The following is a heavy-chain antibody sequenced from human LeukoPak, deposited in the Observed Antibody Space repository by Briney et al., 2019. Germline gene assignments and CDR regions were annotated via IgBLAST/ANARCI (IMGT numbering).Heavy chain of an antibody. V-gene: IGHV1-18*01. CDR3: ARIWITGDAFDI. CDR2: ISGYNGNT. J-gene: IGHJ3*02. D-gene: IGHD1-20*01. CDR1: GYTFTSYG. Sequence: GASVKVSCKASGYTFTSYGISWVRQAPGQGLEWMGRISGYNGNTNYAQNFQGRVTMTTDTSTSTAYMELRSLRSDDTAVYYCARIWITGDAFDIWGQGTMVTVSS.